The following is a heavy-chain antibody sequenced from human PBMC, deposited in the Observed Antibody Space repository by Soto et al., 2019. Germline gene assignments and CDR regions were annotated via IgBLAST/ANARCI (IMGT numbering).Heavy chain of an antibody. V-gene: IGHV4-61*01. D-gene: IGHD2-2*01. CDR3: ARVPYCISTSCYVGRLYYYYGMDV. CDR2: IYYSGST. Sequence: SENLSLTCTVSGGSVSSGSYYWSWIRQPPGKGLEWIGYIYYSGSTNYNPSLKSRVTISVDTSKNQFSLKLSSVTAADTAVYYCARVPYCISTSCYVGRLYYYYGMDVWGQGTTVTVSS. CDR1: GGSVSSGSYY. J-gene: IGHJ6*02.